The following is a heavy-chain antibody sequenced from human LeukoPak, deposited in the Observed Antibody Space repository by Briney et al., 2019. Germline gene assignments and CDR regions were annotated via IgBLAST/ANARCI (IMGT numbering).Heavy chain of an antibody. J-gene: IGHJ1*01. Sequence: SGTLSLTCAVFGGSISSSNWWSWVRQPPGKGLEWIGEIYHSGSTNYNPSLKSRVTISVDKSKNQFSLKLSSVTAADTAVYYCARERTSVAEYFQHWGQGTLVTVSS. CDR1: GGSISSSNW. D-gene: IGHD1-14*01. V-gene: IGHV4-4*02. CDR3: ARERTSVAEYFQH. CDR2: IYHSGST.